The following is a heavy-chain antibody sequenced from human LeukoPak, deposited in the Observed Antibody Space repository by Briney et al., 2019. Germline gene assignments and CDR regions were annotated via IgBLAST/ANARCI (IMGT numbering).Heavy chain of an antibody. D-gene: IGHD5-18*01. CDR2: IIPIFGTA. Sequence: VKVSCKASGYTFTSYAISWVRQAPGQGLEWMGGIIPIFGTANYAQKFQGRVTITADESTSTAYMELSSLRSEDTAVYYCAREERGYSYGYSDYWGQGTLVTVSS. V-gene: IGHV1-69*13. J-gene: IGHJ4*02. CDR3: AREERGYSYGYSDY. CDR1: GYTFTSYA.